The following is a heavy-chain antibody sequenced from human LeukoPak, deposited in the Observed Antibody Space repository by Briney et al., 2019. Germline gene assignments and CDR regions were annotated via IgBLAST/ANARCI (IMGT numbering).Heavy chain of an antibody. V-gene: IGHV4-39*01. J-gene: IGHJ4*02. CDR2: IYYSGST. Sequence: PSETLSLTCTVSGGSISSYYWSWIRQPPGKGLEWIGSIYYSGSTYYNPSLKSRVSISIDTSKNQFSLNLNSVTAVDTAVYYCSRRAAGTFDYWGQGTLVTVSS. D-gene: IGHD6-13*01. CDR3: SRRAAGTFDY. CDR1: GGSISSYY.